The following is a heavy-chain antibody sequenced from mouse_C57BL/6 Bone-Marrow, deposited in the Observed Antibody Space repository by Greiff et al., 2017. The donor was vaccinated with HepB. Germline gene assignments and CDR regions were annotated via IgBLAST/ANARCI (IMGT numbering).Heavy chain of an antibody. V-gene: IGHV14-4*01. D-gene: IGHD2-1*01. Sequence: VQLQQSGAELVRPGASVKLSCTASGFNIKDDYMHWVKQRPEQGLEWIGWIDPENGDTEYASKFQGKATITADTSSNTAYLQLSSLTSEDTAVYYCITYYGNYWFAYWGQGTLVTVSA. J-gene: IGHJ3*01. CDR3: ITYYGNYWFAY. CDR2: IDPENGDT. CDR1: GFNIKDDY.